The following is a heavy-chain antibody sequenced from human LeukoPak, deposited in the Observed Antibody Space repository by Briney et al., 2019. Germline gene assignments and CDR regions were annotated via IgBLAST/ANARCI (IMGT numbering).Heavy chain of an antibody. J-gene: IGHJ4*02. D-gene: IGHD6-6*01. Sequence: SGGSLRLSCAASGFTVSSSYMSWVRQAPGKGLEWVSIIYSGGGTYYADSVKDRFTISRDNSKNTLYLQMSSLRAEDTAMYYCASNSRAARQFDYWGQGTLVTVSS. V-gene: IGHV3-66*01. CDR3: ASNSRAARQFDY. CDR1: GFTVSSSY. CDR2: IYSGGGT.